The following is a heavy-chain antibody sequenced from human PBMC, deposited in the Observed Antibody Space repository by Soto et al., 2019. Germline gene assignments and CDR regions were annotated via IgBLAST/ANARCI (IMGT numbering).Heavy chain of an antibody. CDR1: GGTFSSYA. CDR2: IIPIFGTA. CDR3: ARGKPRITIFGVVKTYYYGMDV. D-gene: IGHD3-3*01. V-gene: IGHV1-69*13. Sequence: SVKVSCKASGGTFSSYAISWVRQAPGQGLEWMGEIIPIFGTANYAQKFQGRVTITADESTSTAYMELSSLRSEDTAVYYCARGKPRITIFGVVKTYYYGMDVWGQ. J-gene: IGHJ6*02.